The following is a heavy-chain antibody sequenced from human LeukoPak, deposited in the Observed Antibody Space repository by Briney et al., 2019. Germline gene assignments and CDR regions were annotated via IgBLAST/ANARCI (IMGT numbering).Heavy chain of an antibody. D-gene: IGHD2-15*01. CDR3: ARVMVAATNWFDP. V-gene: IGHV3-7*01. CDR1: GFTFSSYW. J-gene: IGHJ5*02. Sequence: GGSLRLSCAASGFTFSSYWMSWVRRAPGKGLEWVANIKQDGSEKYYVDSVKGRFTISRDNAKNSLYLQMNSLRAEDTAVYYCARVMVAATNWFDPWGQGTLATVSS. CDR2: IKQDGSEK.